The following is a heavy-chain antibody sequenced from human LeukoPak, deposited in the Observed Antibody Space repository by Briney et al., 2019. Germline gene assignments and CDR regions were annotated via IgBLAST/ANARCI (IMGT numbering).Heavy chain of an antibody. CDR3: VTWGNTSSWFRYFDL. CDR1: GFPFSSFW. D-gene: IGHD6-13*01. CDR2: IKQDGGEK. V-gene: IGHV3-7*01. Sequence: GGSLRLSCATSGFPFSSFWMSWVRQGPGKGPEWVANIKQDGGEKYYVDSVKGRFTISRDNANNLLFLQMDSLRAEDTAVYYCVTWGNTSSWFRYFDLWGRGTLVTVSS. J-gene: IGHJ2*01.